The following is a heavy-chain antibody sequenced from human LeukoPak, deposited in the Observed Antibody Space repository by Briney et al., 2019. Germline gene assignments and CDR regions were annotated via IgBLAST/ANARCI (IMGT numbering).Heavy chain of an antibody. J-gene: IGHJ5*02. V-gene: IGHV1-2*02. CDR3: ARPGNWWFDP. Sequence: ASVKVSCKASGYTFTGYYILWVRQAPGQGLEWMGWINPNSGGTNLAQRFQGRVTMTRDTSTSTAYMELSSLRSDDTAVYYCARPGNWWFDPWGQGTLVTVSS. CDR2: INPNSGGT. CDR1: GYTFTGYY. D-gene: IGHD1-1*01.